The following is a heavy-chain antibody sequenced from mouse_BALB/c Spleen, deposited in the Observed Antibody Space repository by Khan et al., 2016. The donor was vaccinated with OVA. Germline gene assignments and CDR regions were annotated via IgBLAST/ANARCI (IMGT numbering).Heavy chain of an antibody. CDR3: ARVGYNGNMDY. Sequence: QIQLVQSGPELKKPGETVKISCKASGYTFTIYGMNWVRQAPGKGLKWMGWINTYTGEPTYADDFKGRFAFSLETSASTAFLQINNLKNEDTATYFCARVGYNGNMDYWGQGTSVTVSS. CDR1: GYTFTIYG. V-gene: IGHV9-3-1*01. D-gene: IGHD2-14*01. J-gene: IGHJ4*01. CDR2: INTYTGEP.